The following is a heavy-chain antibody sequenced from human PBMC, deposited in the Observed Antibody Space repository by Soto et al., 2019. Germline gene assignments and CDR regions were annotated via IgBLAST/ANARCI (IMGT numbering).Heavy chain of an antibody. J-gene: IGHJ4*02. CDR2: INSGGGNT. CDR1: GYTFTGYY. Sequence: QVQLVQSGTEVKKPGASVKISCKASGYTFTGYYIYWVRQAPGQGLEFMGAINSGGGNTDYAQKFQGRVTVTRDTSTSTVYMELTSLRFDATAVYYCAGGNCAGDCYFDYWGQGTLVTVSS. V-gene: IGHV1-46*01. CDR3: AGGNCAGDCYFDY. D-gene: IGHD2-21*02.